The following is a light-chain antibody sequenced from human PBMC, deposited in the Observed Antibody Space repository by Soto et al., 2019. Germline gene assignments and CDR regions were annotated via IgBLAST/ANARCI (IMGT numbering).Light chain of an antibody. CDR3: QQLNSYPLT. V-gene: IGKV1-9*01. J-gene: IGKJ4*01. CDR2: AAS. Sequence: DIQLTQSPSFLSASVGDRVTITCRASQGISSYLAWYQQKPGKAPKLLIYAASTLQSGVPSRFSGSGSGTDFTLTISSLQPEDFATYYCQQLNSYPLTFGGGTKVDNK. CDR1: QGISSY.